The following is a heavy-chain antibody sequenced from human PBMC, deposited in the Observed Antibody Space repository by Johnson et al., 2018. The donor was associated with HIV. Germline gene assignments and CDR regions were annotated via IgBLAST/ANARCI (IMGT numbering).Heavy chain of an antibody. V-gene: IGHV3-30-3*02. CDR3: AKSAPGLAGIVGAMGAFDI. Sequence: QVQLVESGGGVVQPGRSLRLSCAASGFTFSSYAMHWVRQAPGKGLEWVAVISYDGSNKYYADSVKGRFTISRDNSKNTLYLQMNSLRAEDTAVYYCAKSAPGLAGIVGAMGAFDIWGQGTMVTVSS. J-gene: IGHJ3*02. CDR2: ISYDGSNK. D-gene: IGHD1-26*01. CDR1: GFTFSSYA.